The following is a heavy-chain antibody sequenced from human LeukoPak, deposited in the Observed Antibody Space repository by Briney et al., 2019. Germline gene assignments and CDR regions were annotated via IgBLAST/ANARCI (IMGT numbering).Heavy chain of an antibody. Sequence: ASVKVSCKASGYTFTSYGFSWVRQAPGQGLEWMGWISAYNGNTMYAQKLQGRVTMTTDTSTSTAYMELRSLRSDDTALYYCARDFRDCSSTSCHPWFDPWGLGTLVTVSS. V-gene: IGHV1-18*01. J-gene: IGHJ5*02. CDR2: ISAYNGNT. D-gene: IGHD2-2*01. CDR1: GYTFTSYG. CDR3: ARDFRDCSSTSCHPWFDP.